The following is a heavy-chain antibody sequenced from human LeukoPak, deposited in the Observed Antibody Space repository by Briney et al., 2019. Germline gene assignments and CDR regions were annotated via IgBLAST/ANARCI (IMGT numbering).Heavy chain of an antibody. Sequence: PSETLSLTCTVSENSITSDYYWAWIRQPPGKGLEWVANIKQDGSEKYYVDSVKGRFTISRDNAKNSLYLQMNSLRAEDTAVYYCARRVRNYFDYWGQGTLVTVSS. J-gene: IGHJ4*02. CDR2: IKQDGSEK. V-gene: IGHV3-7*01. CDR3: ARRVRNYFDY. D-gene: IGHD2-2*01. CDR1: ENSITSDYY.